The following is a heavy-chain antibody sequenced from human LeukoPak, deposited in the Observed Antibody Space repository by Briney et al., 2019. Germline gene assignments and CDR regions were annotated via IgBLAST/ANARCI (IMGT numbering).Heavy chain of an antibody. CDR2: INPNSGGT. D-gene: IGHD2-2*02. CDR3: ARDVVVPAAIGIVASTFDY. V-gene: IGHV1-2*02. Sequence: ASVKVSCKASGYTFTSYDINWVRQATGQGLGWMGWINPNSGGTNYAQKFQGRVTMTRDTSISTAYMELSRLRSDDTAVYYCARDVVVPAAIGIVASTFDYWGQGTLVAISS. J-gene: IGHJ4*02. CDR1: GYTFTSYD.